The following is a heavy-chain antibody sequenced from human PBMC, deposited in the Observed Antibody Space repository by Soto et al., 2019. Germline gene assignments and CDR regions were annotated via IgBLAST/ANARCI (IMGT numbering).Heavy chain of an antibody. V-gene: IGHV3-33*01. D-gene: IGHD1-1*01. Sequence: GGSLRLSCAPSGFTFSSSDMHWVRQAPGKELEWVALIWYDGNNKYHADSVRGRFTISRDNSKNTLYLQMNSLRAEDTAVYYCARDTGTLSSWNSYQFYGMDAWGQGTTVTVSS. CDR2: IWYDGNNK. CDR1: GFTFSSSD. CDR3: ARDTGTLSSWNSYQFYGMDA. J-gene: IGHJ6*02.